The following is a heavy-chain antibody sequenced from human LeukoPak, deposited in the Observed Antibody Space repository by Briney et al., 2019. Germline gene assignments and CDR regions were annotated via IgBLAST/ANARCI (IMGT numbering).Heavy chain of an antibody. J-gene: IGHJ4*02. V-gene: IGHV4-4*07. CDR2: IYTRGST. Sequence: PSETLSLTCTVSGGSISSYYWSWIRQPAGKGLEWIGRIYTRGSTNYNPSLKSRVTMSVDTSKNQCSLKLSSVTAAATAVYYCAGEGHYYDSSGYYYGGEDYWGQGTLVTVSS. CDR3: AGEGHYYDSSGYYYGGEDY. CDR1: GGSISSYY. D-gene: IGHD3-22*01.